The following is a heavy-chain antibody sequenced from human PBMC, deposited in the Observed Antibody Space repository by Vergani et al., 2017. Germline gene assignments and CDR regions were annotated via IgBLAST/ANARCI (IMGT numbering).Heavy chain of an antibody. V-gene: IGHV3-23*01. J-gene: IGHJ6*02. CDR2: ISDHNFRT. CDR1: GFTFTAHG. CDR3: ADLDGDVVFSPF. D-gene: IGHD7-27*01. Sequence: EVQLLESGGGSAQPGESLRLSCVASGFTFTAHGLNWVRQAPGKGLEWVSGISDHNFRTHYADSVTGRFTISRDDSKNTVYLQINSLRPEDTAFYYCADLDGDVVFSPFWGQGTTVTVSS.